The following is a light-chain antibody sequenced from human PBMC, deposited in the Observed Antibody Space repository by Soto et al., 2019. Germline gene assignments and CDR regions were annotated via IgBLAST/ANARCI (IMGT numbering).Light chain of an antibody. CDR3: QQYGSSPSIT. J-gene: IGKJ5*01. Sequence: EIVLTQSLDTLSVSPGERTTLSCRASQSVTSNHVAWYQQKPGQAPRLLIYGVSSRATGIPDRFSGSGSGTDFTLTISRVEPEDFAVYYCQQYGSSPSITFGQGTRLEI. CDR2: GVS. V-gene: IGKV3-20*01. CDR1: QSVTSNH.